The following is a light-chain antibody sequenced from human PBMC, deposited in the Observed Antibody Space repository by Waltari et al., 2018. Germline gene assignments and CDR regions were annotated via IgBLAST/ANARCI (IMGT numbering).Light chain of an antibody. CDR3: YSAADNDLGV. V-gene: IGLV3-27*01. Sequence: SFELTQTSSLSVSPGQTVRITCSGDVLANKYARWFHQKPGQAPILIISKDTERPSGIPERVSGSSAGTTVTLTISGAQVEDEADYYCYSAADNDLGVFGGGTKLTVL. CDR2: KDT. CDR1: VLANKY. J-gene: IGLJ3*02.